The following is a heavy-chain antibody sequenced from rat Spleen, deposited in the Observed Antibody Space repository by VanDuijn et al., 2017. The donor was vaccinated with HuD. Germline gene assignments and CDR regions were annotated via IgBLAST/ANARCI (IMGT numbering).Heavy chain of an antibody. V-gene: IGHV2-45*01. CDR1: GFSLTSYN. Sequence: QVQLMESGPGLVQPSETLSLTCTVSGFSLTSYNVHWVRQPPGKGLEWRGVMWNGGSTDYNSALKSRLSISRDTSKNPVFLKMPLLQSEDPTPYYCSRGGGHFDYWGQGVMVTVSS. J-gene: IGHJ2*01. CDR3: SRGGGHFDY. CDR2: MWNGGST.